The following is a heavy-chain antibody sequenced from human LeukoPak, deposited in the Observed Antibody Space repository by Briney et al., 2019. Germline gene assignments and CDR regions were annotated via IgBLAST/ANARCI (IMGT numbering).Heavy chain of an antibody. V-gene: IGHV4-30-4*01. CDR2: IYYSGST. Sequence: SETLSLTCTVSGGSISSGDYYWSWIRQPPGKGLEWIGYIYYSGSTYYNPSLKSRVTISVDTSKNQFSLKLSSVTAADTAVYYCAREGAVATINDYYYYGMDVWGQGTTVTVSS. CDR3: AREGAVATINDYYYYGMDV. D-gene: IGHD5-12*01. J-gene: IGHJ6*02. CDR1: GGSISSGDYY.